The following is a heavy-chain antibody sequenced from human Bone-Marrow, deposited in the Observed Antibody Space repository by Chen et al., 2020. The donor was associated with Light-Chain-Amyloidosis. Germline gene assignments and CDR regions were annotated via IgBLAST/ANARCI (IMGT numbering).Heavy chain of an antibody. CDR1: GFTFSAYS. CDR2: MTGSGSAT. D-gene: IGHD6-19*01. CDR3: ARRARISSGQFDI. V-gene: IGHV3-23*01. Sequence: EVQLLESGGGLVQPGGSLRLSCSASGFTFSAYSMGWVRQAPGKGLGWVAGMTGSGSATDDAESVRGRFAISRDNSRNTLYLQMNSLTSDDTAVYFCARRARISSGQFDIWGRGPWSPSPQ. J-gene: IGHJ4*02.